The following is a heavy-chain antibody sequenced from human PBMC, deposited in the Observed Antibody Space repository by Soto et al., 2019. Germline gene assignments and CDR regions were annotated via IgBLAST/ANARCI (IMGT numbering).Heavy chain of an antibody. J-gene: IGHJ5*02. D-gene: IGHD2-8*01. CDR2: INPSGGST. Sequence: GASVKVSCKASGYTFTSYYMHWVRQAPGQGLEWMGIINPSGGSTSYAQKFQGRFTISRDNAKNSLYLQMNGLRAEDTAVYSCARRSRYCTNGVCYRLFDPWGQGTLVTVSS. V-gene: IGHV1-46*01. CDR3: ARRSRYCTNGVCYRLFDP. CDR1: GYTFTSYY.